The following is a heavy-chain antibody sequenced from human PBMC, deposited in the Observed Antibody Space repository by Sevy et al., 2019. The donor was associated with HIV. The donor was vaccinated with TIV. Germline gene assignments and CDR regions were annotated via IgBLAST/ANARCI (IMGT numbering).Heavy chain of an antibody. V-gene: IGHV3-7*01. CDR2: IKGDGSDK. J-gene: IGHJ4*02. CDR3: AHETFGRFQS. CDR1: GFTFSANW. D-gene: IGHD3-16*01. Sequence: GSLRLSCAASGFTFSANWMNWVRQAPGKGLEWVANIKGDGSDKHYVDSVEGRFAISRDNAKNLLYLQMNSLRVDDTAVYYCAHETFGRFQSWGQGTLVTVSS.